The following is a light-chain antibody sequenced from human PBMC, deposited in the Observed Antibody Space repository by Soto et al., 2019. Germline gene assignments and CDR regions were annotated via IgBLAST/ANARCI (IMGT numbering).Light chain of an antibody. J-gene: IGKJ5*01. CDR1: QSISNN. CDR2: GTS. Sequence: EIVLTQSPGTLSVSPGERATLSCRASQSISNNLAWYQQRPGQAPRLLIYGTSTRATGIPARFSGRGSGTEFTLTISSLQSEDFAVYYCQQYDKWPPITFGQGTRLEIK. V-gene: IGKV3-15*01. CDR3: QQYDKWPPIT.